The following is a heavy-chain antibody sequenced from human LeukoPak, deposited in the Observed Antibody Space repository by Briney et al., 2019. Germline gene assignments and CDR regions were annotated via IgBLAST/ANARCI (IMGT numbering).Heavy chain of an antibody. CDR1: GYTFTGYY. Sequence: ASVKVSCKASGYTFTGYYMHWVRQAPGQGLEWMGWINPNSGGTNYAQKFQGRVTMTTDTSTSTAYMELRSLRSDDTAVYYCARDRVIVATFSDIWGQGTMVTVSS. J-gene: IGHJ3*02. CDR2: INPNSGGT. V-gene: IGHV1-2*02. CDR3: ARDRVIVATFSDI. D-gene: IGHD5-12*01.